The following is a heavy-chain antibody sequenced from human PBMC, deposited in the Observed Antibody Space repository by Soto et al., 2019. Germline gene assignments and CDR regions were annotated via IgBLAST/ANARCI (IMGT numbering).Heavy chain of an antibody. D-gene: IGHD1-7*01. CDR2: ITGRGSAV. CDR3: ARVESGTIVDY. V-gene: IGHV3-48*03. J-gene: IGHJ4*02. CDR1: GFTFINFE. Sequence: EVQLVESGGGLVQPGGSLRLSCAASGFTFINFEMNWVRRAPGKGLEWVSYITGRGSAVYYADSVKGRFTISRDNAKNSLFLQMNSLRVEDTAVYYCARVESGTIVDYWGQGTLVTVSS.